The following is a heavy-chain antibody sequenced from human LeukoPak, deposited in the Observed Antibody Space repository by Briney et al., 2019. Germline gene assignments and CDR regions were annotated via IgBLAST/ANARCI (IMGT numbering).Heavy chain of an antibody. Sequence: PGGSLRLSCVASRITFNIYAMSWVRQAPGKGLEWVSGISGRGDNTSYADSVKGRFTISRDNFKNTLFLQMNSLRAEDTAVYYCAKGARFLEWGHYHYMDVWAKGTTVIVSS. CDR3: AKGARFLEWGHYHYMDV. V-gene: IGHV3-23*01. CDR2: ISGRGDNT. J-gene: IGHJ6*03. CDR1: RITFNIYA. D-gene: IGHD3-3*01.